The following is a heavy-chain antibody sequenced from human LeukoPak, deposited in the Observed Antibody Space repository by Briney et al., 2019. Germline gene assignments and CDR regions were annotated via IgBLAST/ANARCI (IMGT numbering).Heavy chain of an antibody. D-gene: IGHD3-22*01. CDR3: AKGGFTMVVD. J-gene: IGHJ4*02. Sequence: GGSLRLSCAGTGFTFGSYGMHWVRQAPGKGLEWVAAISSDGSNKYYADSVKGRFTISRDNSKNTLYLQLNSLRADDTAVYYCAKGGFTMVVDWGQGTLVTVSS. CDR2: ISSDGSNK. CDR1: GFTFGSYG. V-gene: IGHV3-30*18.